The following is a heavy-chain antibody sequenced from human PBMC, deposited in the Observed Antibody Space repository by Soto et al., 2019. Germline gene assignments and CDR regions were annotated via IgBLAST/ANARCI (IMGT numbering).Heavy chain of an antibody. CDR1: GGSISSGGYY. D-gene: IGHD2-15*01. CDR3: ARGDLGYCSGGSCWGWFDP. Sequence: QVQLQESGPGLVKPSQTLSLTCTVSGGSISSGGYYCSWIRQHPGKGLEWIGYIDYSGNTFYNPSFKSRVSMSVDTSKIQFSLRLTSVTAADTAVYYCARGDLGYCSGGSCWGWFDPWGQGTLVTVSS. J-gene: IGHJ5*02. V-gene: IGHV4-31*03. CDR2: IDYSGNT.